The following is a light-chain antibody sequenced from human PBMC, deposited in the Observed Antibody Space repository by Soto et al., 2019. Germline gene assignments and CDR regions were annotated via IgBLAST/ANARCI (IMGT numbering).Light chain of an antibody. J-gene: IGKJ1*01. CDR1: QSVSNN. CDR2: GAS. Sequence: EIVMTQSPATLSVSPGERVTLSCRASQSVSNNLAWYQQKPGQAPRLLIYGASTRATGIPARFSGSGSGTEFTLTITSLQSEDFAVYYCRQYNNWPRTFGQGTKVDIK. V-gene: IGKV3-15*01. CDR3: RQYNNWPRT.